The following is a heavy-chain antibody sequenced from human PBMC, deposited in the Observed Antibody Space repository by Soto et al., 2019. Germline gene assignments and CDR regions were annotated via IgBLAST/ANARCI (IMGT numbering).Heavy chain of an antibody. CDR3: ARVDTSGSGSYVWENWLDP. D-gene: IGHD3-10*01. V-gene: IGHV4-59*08. Sequence: QVQLQESGPGLVKPSETLSLTCTVSGGSISNYYWSWFRQPPGKGLEWIGYIYHSGTTKYNPSLPSRVTVSVETYTYQFSLNLSSVTVADTAVYYCARVDTSGSGSYVWENWLDPWGQGTLVTVSS. CDR1: GGSISNYY. CDR2: IYHSGTT. J-gene: IGHJ5*02.